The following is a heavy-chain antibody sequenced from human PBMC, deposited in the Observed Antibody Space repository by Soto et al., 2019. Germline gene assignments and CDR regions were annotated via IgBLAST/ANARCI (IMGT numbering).Heavy chain of an antibody. CDR2: IYPGESDT. J-gene: IGHJ4*02. Sequence: GESLKISCKGSGYSFSSHWIGWVRQMPGKGLEWMGIIYPGESDTRYSPSFQGQVTVSADKSISTAYLQWSSLKTSDTAMYYCARSGVGAMNPASGTDYWGQGTLVTVSS. CDR3: ARSGVGAMNPASGTDY. V-gene: IGHV5-51*01. CDR1: GYSFSSHW. D-gene: IGHD1-26*01.